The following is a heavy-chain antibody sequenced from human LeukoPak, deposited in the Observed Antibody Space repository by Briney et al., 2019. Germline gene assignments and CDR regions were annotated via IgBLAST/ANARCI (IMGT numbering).Heavy chain of an antibody. D-gene: IGHD3-3*01. CDR1: GFTFSSYA. CDR2: ITGSGGRT. J-gene: IGHJ4*02. CDR3: AKGHNYDFWSGYPDY. Sequence: GGSLRLSCAASGFTFSSYAMTWVRQAPGKGLEWVSGITGSGGRTYYADSVKGRFTISRDNSKKTLYLQMNSLRAEDTALYYCAKGHNYDFWSGYPDYWGQGTLVSVSS. V-gene: IGHV3-23*01.